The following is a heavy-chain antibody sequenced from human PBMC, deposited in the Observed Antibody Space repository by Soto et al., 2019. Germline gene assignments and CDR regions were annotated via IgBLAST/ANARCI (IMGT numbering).Heavy chain of an antibody. J-gene: IGHJ4*02. D-gene: IGHD3-10*01. CDR2: IYPGDSDT. CDR3: ARRVYGSGSYKYFDY. Sequence: EVQLVQSGAEVKKPGESLKISCKGSGYSFTSYWIGWVRQMPGKGLEWMGIIYPGDSDTRYSPPFQGQVTISADKSISTAYLQWSSLKASDTAMYYCARRVYGSGSYKYFDYWGQGTLVTVSS. CDR1: GYSFTSYW. V-gene: IGHV5-51*01.